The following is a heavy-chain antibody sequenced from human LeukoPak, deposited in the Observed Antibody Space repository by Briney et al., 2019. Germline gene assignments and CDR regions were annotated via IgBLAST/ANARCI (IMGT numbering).Heavy chain of an antibody. CDR2: IKQDGTEK. J-gene: IGHJ6*04. V-gene: IGHV3-7*01. CDR3: AELGITMIGGV. CDR1: GFSFTTYW. D-gene: IGHD3-10*02. Sequence: GESLRLSCAASGFSFTTYWMSWVRQAPGKGLEWVANIKQDGTEKYYVDSVKGRFTISRDNAKNSLYLQMNSLRAEDTAVYYCAELGITMIGGVWGKGTTVTISS.